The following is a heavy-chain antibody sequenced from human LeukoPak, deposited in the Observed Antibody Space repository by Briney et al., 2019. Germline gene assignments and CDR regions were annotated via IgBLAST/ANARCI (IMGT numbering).Heavy chain of an antibody. V-gene: IGHV3-7*01. Sequence: PGGSLRLSCAVSGFTFSSHWMSWVRQAPGKGLEWVANIEKDGSERYYVDSVKGRFTISRDNAKNSLYLQMNSLRAEDTAVYYCARDPYCGGDCYRYWYFDLWGRGTLVTVSS. CDR3: ARDPYCGGDCYRYWYFDL. D-gene: IGHD2-21*02. CDR1: GFTFSSHW. J-gene: IGHJ2*01. CDR2: IEKDGSER.